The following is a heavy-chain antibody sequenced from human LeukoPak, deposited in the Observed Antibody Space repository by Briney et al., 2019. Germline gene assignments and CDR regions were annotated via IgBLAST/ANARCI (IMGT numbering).Heavy chain of an antibody. CDR1: GVSISSVGYY. CDR3: ASSMVRGVIRG. J-gene: IGHJ4*02. D-gene: IGHD3-10*01. Sequence: NPSQTLSLTCTVSGVSISSVGYYWSWIRQHPGKGLEWIGYIYYSGSTYYNPSLKSRVTISVDTSKNQFSLKLSSVTAADTAVYYCASSMVRGVIRGWGQGTLVTVSS. V-gene: IGHV4-31*03. CDR2: IYYSGST.